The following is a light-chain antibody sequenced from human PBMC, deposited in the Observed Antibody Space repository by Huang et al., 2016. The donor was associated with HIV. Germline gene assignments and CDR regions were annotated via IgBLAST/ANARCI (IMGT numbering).Light chain of an antibody. Sequence: EIVMTQSPATLSVSPGERATLSCRASQSVSNDLAWYQQKPGQAPRLLIYGASTRATAIPARFSGSGSGTEFTLTISGLQSEDFAVYYCQQYNNGPPMTFGQGTKVEIK. CDR1: QSVSND. J-gene: IGKJ1*01. V-gene: IGKV3-15*01. CDR2: GAS. CDR3: QQYNNGPPMT.